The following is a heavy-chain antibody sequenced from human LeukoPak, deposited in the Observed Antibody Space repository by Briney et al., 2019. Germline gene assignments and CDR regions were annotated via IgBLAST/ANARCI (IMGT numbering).Heavy chain of an antibody. CDR1: GFTFSAYS. CDR3: ARDILTKQAYSGYDN. D-gene: IGHD5-12*01. Sequence: GGSLRLSCAASGFTFSAYSMNWVRQAPGKGLEWVSYISSSSNAIYYADSVKGRFTISRDNAKNSLYLQMNSLRDEDTAVYYCARDILTKQAYSGYDNWGQGTLVAVSS. CDR2: ISSSSNAI. J-gene: IGHJ4*02. V-gene: IGHV3-48*02.